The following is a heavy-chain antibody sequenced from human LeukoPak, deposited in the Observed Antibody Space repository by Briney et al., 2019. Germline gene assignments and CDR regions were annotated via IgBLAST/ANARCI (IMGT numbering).Heavy chain of an antibody. CDR2: IYYTGTT. V-gene: IGHV4-59*08. Sequence: PSETLSLTCTVSGESISGFYWNWIRQPPGKGLEWIGYIYYTGTTNYNPSLKSRVTISIDTSKNQFSLKLSSVTAADTAVYYCARLQWVPAFDIWGQGTMVTVSS. J-gene: IGHJ3*02. CDR3: ARLQWVPAFDI. D-gene: IGHD1-26*01. CDR1: GESISGFY.